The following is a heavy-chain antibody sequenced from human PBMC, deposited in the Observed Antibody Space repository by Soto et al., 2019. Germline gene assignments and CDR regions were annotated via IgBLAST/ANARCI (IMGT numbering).Heavy chain of an antibody. Sequence: QVQLVQSGAEVKKPGSSVKVSCKASGGSFNSNAFSWVRQAPGQGLEWLGGIIPIFTSANYAQKFQGRVTITADESSSTSSMELSRLTPEDTAVYYCAKTTGATYILPGMDVCGPGTTVTVSS. CDR2: IIPIFTSA. V-gene: IGHV1-69*01. CDR1: GGSFNSNA. J-gene: IGHJ6*02. D-gene: IGHD5-12*01. CDR3: AKTTGATYILPGMDV.